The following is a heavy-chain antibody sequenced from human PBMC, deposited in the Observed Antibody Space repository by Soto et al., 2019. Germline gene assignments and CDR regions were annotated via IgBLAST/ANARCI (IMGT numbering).Heavy chain of an antibody. CDR3: ARGVPGTPPYYYYYYMDV. CDR2: IWYDGSNK. CDR1: GFTFSSYG. J-gene: IGHJ6*03. V-gene: IGHV3-33*01. Sequence: GGSLRLSCAASGFTFSSYGMHWVRQAPGKGLEWVAVIWYDGSNKYYADSVKGRFTISRDNSKNTLYLQMNSLRAEDTAVYYCARGVPGTPPYYYYYYMDVWGKGTTVTVSS.